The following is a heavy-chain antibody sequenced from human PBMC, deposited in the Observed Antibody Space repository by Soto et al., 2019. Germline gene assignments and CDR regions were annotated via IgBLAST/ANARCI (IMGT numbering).Heavy chain of an antibody. V-gene: IGHV3-15*01. D-gene: IGHD3-16*01. Sequence: EVQLVESGGGLVKPGGSLRLSCAASGFTFSNAWMSWVRQAPGKGLEWVGRIKSKTDGGTTDYAAPVKGRFTISRDDSKNTLYLQMNSLKTEDTAVYYCTTDPSYVWGSYFFLVAPEFDYWGQGTLVTVSS. J-gene: IGHJ4*02. CDR2: IKSKTDGGTT. CDR3: TTDPSYVWGSYFFLVAPEFDY. CDR1: GFTFSNAW.